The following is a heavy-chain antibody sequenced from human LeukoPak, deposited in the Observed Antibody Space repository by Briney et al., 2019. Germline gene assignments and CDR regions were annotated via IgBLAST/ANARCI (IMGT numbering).Heavy chain of an antibody. CDR3: ARQNYFDY. CDR2: INQDGSER. V-gene: IGHV3-7*01. Sequence: GGPLRLSCVSSGLTFTEYWMSWVRQAPGKGPEWVAHINQDGSERHYVDSVKGRFTISRDNPKNSLFLQMNSLRAEDTAVYYCARQNYFDYWGQGTLVTVSS. J-gene: IGHJ4*02. CDR1: GLTFTEYW.